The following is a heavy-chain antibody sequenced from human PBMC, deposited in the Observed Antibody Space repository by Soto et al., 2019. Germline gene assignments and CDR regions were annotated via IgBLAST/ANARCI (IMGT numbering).Heavy chain of an antibody. CDR2: ISSSGNNI. V-gene: IGHV3-11*01. CDR1: GFTFSDYF. J-gene: IGHJ1*01. Sequence: QVQLVESGGGLVKPGGSLRLSCAASGFTFSDYFMSWIRQAPGKGLEWVSYISSSGNNIYYADAVKGRFTISRDNTKNSLYLQMNSLRAEDADVYYWVSARFGGRWCAAQHWGQGTLVTVSS. D-gene: IGHD2-8*02. CDR3: VSARFGGRWCAAQH.